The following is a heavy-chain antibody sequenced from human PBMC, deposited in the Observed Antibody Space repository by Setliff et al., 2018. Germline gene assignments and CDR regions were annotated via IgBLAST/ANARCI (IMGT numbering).Heavy chain of an antibody. Sequence: PSETLSLTCTVSGGSVTESFWSWIRQPAGRGLEWIGRMIVSGGADYNPSLKSRVTMSVDSPNNKFSLNLSSVSAADTAVYYCARHRQYSSSSGFDPWGQGTLVTVSS. CDR3: ARHRQYSSSSGFDP. V-gene: IGHV4-4*07. CDR1: GGSVTESF. J-gene: IGHJ5*02. CDR2: MIVSGGA. D-gene: IGHD6-6*01.